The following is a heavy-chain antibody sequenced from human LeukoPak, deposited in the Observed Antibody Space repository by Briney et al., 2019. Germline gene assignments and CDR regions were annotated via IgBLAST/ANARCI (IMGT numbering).Heavy chain of an antibody. V-gene: IGHV3-23*01. CDR2: ISGSGGST. D-gene: IGHD2-2*02. CDR3: AKVRREYCDSTSCYTSDY. CDR1: GFTFSAYA. Sequence: GGSLRLSCAASGFTFSAYAMTWVRQAPGKGLGWVSGISGSGGSTYYADAVKGRFTVSRDNSKNTLYVQLNSLRAEDTAIYYCAKVRREYCDSTSCYTSDYWGQGTLVTVSS. J-gene: IGHJ4*02.